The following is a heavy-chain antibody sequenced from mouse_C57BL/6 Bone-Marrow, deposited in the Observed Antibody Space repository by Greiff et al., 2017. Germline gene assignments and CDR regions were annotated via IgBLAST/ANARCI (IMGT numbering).Heavy chain of an antibody. V-gene: IGHV14-4*01. CDR1: GFNIKDDY. Sequence: DVQLQESGAELVRPGASVKLSCTASGFNIKDDYMHWVKQRPEQGLEWIGWIDPENGDTEYASKFQGKATITADTSSNTAYLQLSSLTSEDTAGYYCTTKGAFTTWGQGTLVTVSA. D-gene: IGHD2-12*01. J-gene: IGHJ3*02. CDR3: TTKGAFTT. CDR2: IDPENGDT.